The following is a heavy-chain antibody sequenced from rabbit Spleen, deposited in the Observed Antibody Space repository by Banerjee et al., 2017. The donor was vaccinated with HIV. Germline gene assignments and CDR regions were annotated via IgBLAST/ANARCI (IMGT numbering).Heavy chain of an antibody. D-gene: IGHD6-1*01. Sequence: EESGGDLVKPGGTLTLTCTVSGFSFSSAWIWWVRQAPEKGLEWIALISAGSGNTYYASWAKGRFTISKSSSTTVTLQMTSLTAADTATYFCARDVGTYDYIDVYFNLWGQGTLVTVS. CDR1: GFSFSSAW. J-gene: IGHJ4*01. CDR3: ARDVGTYDYIDVYFNL. V-gene: IGHV1S45*01. CDR2: ISAGSGNT.